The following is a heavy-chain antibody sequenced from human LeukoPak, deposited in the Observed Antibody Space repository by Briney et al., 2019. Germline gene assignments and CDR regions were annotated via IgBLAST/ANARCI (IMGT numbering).Heavy chain of an antibody. V-gene: IGHV3-48*01. Sequence: GGSLRLSCAASGFTFSSYSMNWVRQAPGKGLEWVSYNSSSSSTIYYADSVKGRFTISRDNAKNSLYLQMNSLRAEDTAVYYCARDSITIFGVVISYFDYWGQGTLVTVSS. D-gene: IGHD3-3*01. CDR2: NSSSSSTI. CDR3: ARDSITIFGVVISYFDY. J-gene: IGHJ4*02. CDR1: GFTFSSYS.